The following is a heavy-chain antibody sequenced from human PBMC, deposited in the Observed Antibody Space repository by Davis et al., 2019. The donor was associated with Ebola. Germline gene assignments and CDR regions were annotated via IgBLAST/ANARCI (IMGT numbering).Heavy chain of an antibody. CDR3: ARVGLRYFDYTFEAFDI. D-gene: IGHD3-9*01. V-gene: IGHV1-18*01. Sequence: ASVKVSCKASGYTFTSYGISWVRQAPGQGLEWMGWISAYNGNTNYAQKLQGRVTMTTDTSTSTAYMELRSLRSDDTAVYYCARVGLRYFDYTFEAFDIWGQGTMVTVSS. CDR1: GYTFTSYG. J-gene: IGHJ3*02. CDR2: ISAYNGNT.